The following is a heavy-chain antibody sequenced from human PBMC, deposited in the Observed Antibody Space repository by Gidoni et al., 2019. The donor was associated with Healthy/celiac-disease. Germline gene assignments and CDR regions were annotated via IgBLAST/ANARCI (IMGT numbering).Heavy chain of an antibody. CDR1: VFTFSNAW. CDR3: TTIAVAGYTRGEIDY. Sequence: EVQLVESGGGFVKPGGSLRLSCAASVFTFSNAWMSWVRQAPGKGLEWFGRIKSKTDGGTTDYAATVKGRFTISRDDSKNTLYLKMNSLKTEDTAVYYCTTIAVAGYTRGEIDYWGQGTLVTVSS. J-gene: IGHJ4*02. D-gene: IGHD6-19*01. V-gene: IGHV3-15*01. CDR2: IKSKTDGGTT.